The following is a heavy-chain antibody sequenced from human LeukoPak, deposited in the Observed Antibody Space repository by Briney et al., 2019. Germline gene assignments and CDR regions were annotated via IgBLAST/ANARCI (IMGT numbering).Heavy chain of an antibody. CDR2: IIPIFGTA. Sequence: AAVKVSCKASGGTFSSYAISWVRQAPGQGLEWMGGIIPIFGTANYAQKFQGRVTITADESTSTAYMELSSLRSEDTAVYYCARTTVTTESGFGYWGQGTLVTVSS. CDR3: ARTTVTTESGFGY. V-gene: IGHV1-69*13. D-gene: IGHD4-17*01. J-gene: IGHJ4*02. CDR1: GGTFSSYA.